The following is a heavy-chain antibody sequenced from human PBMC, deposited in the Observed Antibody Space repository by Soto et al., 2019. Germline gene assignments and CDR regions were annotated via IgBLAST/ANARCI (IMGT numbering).Heavy chain of an antibody. V-gene: IGHV4-39*01. CDR2: MFYGVST. CDR3: ARLPSRHLVDY. D-gene: IGHD3-3*02. CDR1: GSSINGSGYY. J-gene: IGHJ4*02. Sequence: SETLSLTCTVSGSSINGSGYYWGWIRQPPGKGLEWIGSMFYGVSTYYNPSLKSRVTVSVDTSKNQFSLNLRSVTAADTAVYYCARLPSRHLVDYWGQGTLVTVSS.